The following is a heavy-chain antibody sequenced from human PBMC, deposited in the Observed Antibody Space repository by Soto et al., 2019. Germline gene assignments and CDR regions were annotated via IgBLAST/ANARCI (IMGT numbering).Heavy chain of an antibody. Sequence: SVKSCCKASGGTFSSSTITWVRQAPGQGLEWMGRIVPSRGIANYAQMFQGRVTITRDMSTSTAYMELSSLRPEDTAVYYCAREGGYCSSTSCIGLDPWGQGTLVTVSS. D-gene: IGHD2-2*01. V-gene: IGHV1-69*04. J-gene: IGHJ5*02. CDR1: GGTFSSST. CDR3: AREGGYCSSTSCIGLDP. CDR2: IVPSRGIA.